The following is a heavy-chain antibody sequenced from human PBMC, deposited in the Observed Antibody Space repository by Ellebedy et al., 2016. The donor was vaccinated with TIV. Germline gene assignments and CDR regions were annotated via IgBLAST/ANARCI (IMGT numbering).Heavy chain of an antibody. CDR2: ISGNAGST. J-gene: IGHJ4*02. CDR1: GFTFSNYA. D-gene: IGHD3-3*01. V-gene: IGHV3-23*01. CDR3: ARDHYDFWSGYYLDY. Sequence: GESLKISCAASGFTFSNYAMSWVRQAPGKGLEWVSVISGNAGSTHYSDSVRGRFTISRDNSKDTLYLQMNSLRAEDTAVYYCARDHYDFWSGYYLDYWGQGTLVTVSS.